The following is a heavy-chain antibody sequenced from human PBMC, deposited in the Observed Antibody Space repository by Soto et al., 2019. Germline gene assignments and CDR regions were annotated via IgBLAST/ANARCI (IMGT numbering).Heavy chain of an antibody. CDR2: ISYDGSNK. J-gene: IGHJ6*02. D-gene: IGHD2-2*01. CDR3: ARDHNIVLVPAAMAPRQRYYGMDV. Sequence: HPGGSLRLSCAASGFTFSSYAMHWVRQAPGKGLEWVAVISYDGSNKYYADSVKGRFTISRDNSKNTLYLQMNSLRAEDTAVYYCARDHNIVLVPAAMAPRQRYYGMDVWGQGTTVTVSS. V-gene: IGHV3-30-3*01. CDR1: GFTFSSYA.